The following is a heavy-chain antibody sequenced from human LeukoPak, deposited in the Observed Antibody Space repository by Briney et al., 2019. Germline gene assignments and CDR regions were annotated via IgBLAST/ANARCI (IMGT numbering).Heavy chain of an antibody. J-gene: IGHJ4*02. V-gene: IGHV3-23*01. Sequence: PGGSLRLSCEASGFTFSSNAVTWVRQGPGKGLEWVSVITGDTGRTHYADAVKGRFTISRDNSKNTLSLQMNSLRAEDTAVYYCAKDAVAPGSGGDYFDYWCQGTLVTVSS. CDR1: GFTFSSNA. CDR3: AKDAVAPGSGGDYFDY. CDR2: ITGDTGRT. D-gene: IGHD3-10*01.